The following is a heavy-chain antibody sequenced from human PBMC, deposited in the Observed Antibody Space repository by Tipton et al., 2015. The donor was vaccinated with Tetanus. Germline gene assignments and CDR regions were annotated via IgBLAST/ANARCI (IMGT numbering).Heavy chain of an antibody. V-gene: IGHV4-34*01. Sequence: TLSLTCAVYGASFSGSYWTWIRQPPGKGLEWIGEINHTGSTNYNPSLKSRVAISVDTSKNQFSLKLSSVTATDTAIYYCARHVHGSGALLAGERYYYYGMDVWGQGTPVTVSS. D-gene: IGHD3-3*01. J-gene: IGHJ6*02. CDR1: GASFSGSY. CDR2: INHTGST. CDR3: ARHVHGSGALLAGERYYYYGMDV.